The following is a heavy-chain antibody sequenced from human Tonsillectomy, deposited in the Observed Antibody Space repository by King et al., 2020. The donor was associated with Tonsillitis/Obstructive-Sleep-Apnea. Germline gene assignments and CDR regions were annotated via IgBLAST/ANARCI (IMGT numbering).Heavy chain of an antibody. Sequence: VQLLESGGGLEQPGGSLRLSCAGTGFTFSTYAMSWVRQAPGKGLEWVSGISGGGGSTFYADSVKGRFTISRDNSKNTLDLQMNSLRAEDTAVYYCAKSRRYSTNDAFEIWGQGTMVTVSS. CDR1: GFTFSTYA. J-gene: IGHJ3*02. D-gene: IGHD6-13*01. CDR2: ISGGGGST. V-gene: IGHV3-23*01. CDR3: AKSRRYSTNDAFEI.